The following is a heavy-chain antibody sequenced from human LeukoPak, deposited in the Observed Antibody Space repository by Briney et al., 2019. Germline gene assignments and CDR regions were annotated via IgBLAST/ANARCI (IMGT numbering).Heavy chain of an antibody. CDR3: ARGSRDGYNHFDY. Sequence: SETLSLTCTVSGGSINTYYWSWIRQPPGKGLEWIGYIYYSGSTNYNPSLKSRVTISVDTSKNQFSLNLRSVTAADTAVYYCARGSRDGYNHFDYWGQGTLVTVSS. CDR1: GGSINTYY. J-gene: IGHJ4*02. V-gene: IGHV4-59*01. CDR2: IYYSGST. D-gene: IGHD5-24*01.